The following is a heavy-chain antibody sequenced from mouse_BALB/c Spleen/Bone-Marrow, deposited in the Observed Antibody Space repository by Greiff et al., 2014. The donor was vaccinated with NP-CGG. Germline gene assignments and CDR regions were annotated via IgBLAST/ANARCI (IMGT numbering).Heavy chain of an antibody. D-gene: IGHD3-3*01. V-gene: IGHV1-77*01. CDR1: GYTFTDYV. CDR3: EGDVGY. CDR2: IYPGSGST. Sequence: QVQLKESGPELVKPGASVKMSCKASGYTFTDYVISWGKQRTGQGLEWIGDIYPGSGSTYYNEKFKGKATLTADKSSNTAYMQLSSLTSEDSAVYFCEGDVGYWGQGTTLTVSS. J-gene: IGHJ2*01.